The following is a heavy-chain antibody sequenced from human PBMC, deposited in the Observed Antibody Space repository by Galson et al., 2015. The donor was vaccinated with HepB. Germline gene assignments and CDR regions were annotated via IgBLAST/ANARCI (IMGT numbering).Heavy chain of an antibody. CDR2: IYYSGST. D-gene: IGHD3-3*01. V-gene: IGHV4-39*07. CDR3: ARDLTIFGVVNSGYYYYYGMDV. Sequence: ETLSLTCTVSGGSISSSSYYWGWIRQPPGKGLEWIGSIYYSGSTYYNPSLKSRVTISVDTSKNQFSLKLSSVTAADTAVYYCARDLTIFGVVNSGYYYYYGMDVWGQGTTVTVSS. CDR1: GGSISSSSYY. J-gene: IGHJ6*02.